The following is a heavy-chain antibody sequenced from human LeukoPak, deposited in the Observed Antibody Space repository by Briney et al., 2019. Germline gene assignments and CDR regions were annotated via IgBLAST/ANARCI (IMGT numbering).Heavy chain of an antibody. D-gene: IGHD3-10*01. Sequence: GGSLRLSCAASGFTFSDYYMGWIRQAPGKGLGWVSYISSSGTTIYYADSVKGRFTISRDNAKNSLYLQMNSLRAEDTAVYYCARQRETRGVIWDDAFDIWGQGTMVTVSS. CDR3: ARQRETRGVIWDDAFDI. J-gene: IGHJ3*02. CDR2: ISSSGTTI. CDR1: GFTFSDYY. V-gene: IGHV3-11*04.